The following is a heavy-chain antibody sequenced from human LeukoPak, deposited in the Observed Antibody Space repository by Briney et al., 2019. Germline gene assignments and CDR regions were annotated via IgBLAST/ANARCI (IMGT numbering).Heavy chain of an antibody. CDR1: GFSFSSYS. Sequence: PGGSLRLSCTASGFSFSSYSMNWVRQSPGKGLEWIGEIHHSGSTNYKPALNSRLTMLLDSAKKQFSLRLSSVTAADTAVYYCARRFSRYYMDVWGKGTTVIVSS. V-gene: IGHV4-34*01. J-gene: IGHJ6*03. D-gene: IGHD3-16*01. CDR3: ARRFSRYYMDV. CDR2: IHHSGST.